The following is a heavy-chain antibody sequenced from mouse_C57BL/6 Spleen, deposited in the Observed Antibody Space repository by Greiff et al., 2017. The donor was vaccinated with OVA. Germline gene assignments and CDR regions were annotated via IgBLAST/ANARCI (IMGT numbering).Heavy chain of an antibody. CDR1: GYTFTSYW. J-gene: IGHJ3*01. D-gene: IGHD1-1*01. V-gene: IGHV1-53*01. Sequence: QVQLQQPGTELVKPGASVKLSCKASGYTFTSYWMHWVKQRPGQGLEWIGNINPSNGGTNYNEKFKSKATLTVDKSSSTAYMQLSSLTSEDSAVYDCARGGLLQPWFAYWGQGTLVTVSA. CDR3: ARGGLLQPWFAY. CDR2: INPSNGGT.